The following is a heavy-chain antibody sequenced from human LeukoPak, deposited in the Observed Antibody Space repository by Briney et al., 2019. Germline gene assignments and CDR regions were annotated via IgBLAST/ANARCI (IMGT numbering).Heavy chain of an antibody. CDR3: SRGQPFGDY. D-gene: IGHD2-2*01. V-gene: IGHV3-7*03. CDR1: GFPFSSYW. CDR2: INQDGREE. J-gene: IGHJ4*02. Sequence: GGSLRLSCVASGFPFSSYWMTWVRQAPGKGLEWVANINQDGREEHFVDSVKGRFTISRDNPKNSLYLQMNGLRAEDTAVYYCSRGQPFGDYWGQGALVTVSS.